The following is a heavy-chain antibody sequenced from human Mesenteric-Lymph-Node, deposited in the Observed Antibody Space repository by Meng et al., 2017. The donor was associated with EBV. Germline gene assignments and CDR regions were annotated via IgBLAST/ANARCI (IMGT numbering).Heavy chain of an antibody. CDR3: TRAPATASAY. V-gene: IGHV3-74*01. D-gene: IGHD6-25*01. J-gene: IGHJ4*02. CDR2: INSDGSIT. CDR1: GLTLSSYW. Sequence: ELDLVGSGGHMVRPVGSLRLACAASGLTLSSYWMHWVRQAPGKGLVWVSRINSDGSITTYADSVKGRFTISRDNAKNTLYLQMNSLRAEDTAVYYCTRAPATASAYWGQGTLVTVSS.